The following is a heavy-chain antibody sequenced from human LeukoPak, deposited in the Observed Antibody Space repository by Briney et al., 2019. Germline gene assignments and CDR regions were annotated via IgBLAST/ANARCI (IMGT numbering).Heavy chain of an antibody. CDR2: ISSSSSYI. J-gene: IGHJ4*02. CDR1: GFTFSSYS. D-gene: IGHD3-22*01. CDR3: ARAPHFFDTTGSRYYFDY. Sequence: GGSLRLSCAASGFTFSSYSMNWVRQAPEKGLEWVSSISSSSSYIYYADSVKGRFTISRDNAKNSLYLQMNSLRAEDTAVYYCARAPHFFDTTGSRYYFDYWGQGALVTVSS. V-gene: IGHV3-21*01.